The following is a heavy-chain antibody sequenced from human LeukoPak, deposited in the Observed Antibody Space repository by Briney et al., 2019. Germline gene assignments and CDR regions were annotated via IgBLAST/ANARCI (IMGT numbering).Heavy chain of an antibody. V-gene: IGHV3-64D*06. CDR2: ISSNGAST. D-gene: IGHD6-13*01. Sequence: GGSLRLSCSASGFTFSSYAMHWVRQAPGKGLEYVSAISSNGASTYYADSVKGRFTISRDNSKNTLYLQMSSLRAEDTAVYYCVKGGHSSSWYGLGYYFDYWGQGTLVTVSS. CDR1: GFTFSSYA. CDR3: VKGGHSSSWYGLGYYFDY. J-gene: IGHJ4*02.